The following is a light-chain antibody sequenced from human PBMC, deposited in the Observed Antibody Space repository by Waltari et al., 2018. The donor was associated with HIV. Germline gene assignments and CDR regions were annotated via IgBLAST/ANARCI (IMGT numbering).Light chain of an antibody. CDR3: QQYNNYPIT. Sequence: DIQMTQSPSSLSASVGDRVTITCRASQGINNYLAWFQQKPGKAPKSLIYGASSLQSGVTSKFSGNGSGTDFTLTISNLQPEDFATYYCQQYNNYPITFGQGTRLEIK. J-gene: IGKJ5*01. V-gene: IGKV1-16*02. CDR2: GAS. CDR1: QGINNY.